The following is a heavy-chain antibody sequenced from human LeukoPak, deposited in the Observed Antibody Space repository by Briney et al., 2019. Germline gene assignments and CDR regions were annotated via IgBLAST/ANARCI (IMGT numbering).Heavy chain of an antibody. D-gene: IGHD6-19*01. J-gene: IGHJ4*02. Sequence: PGGSLRLSCAASGFTFSNYAMNWVRQAPGEGLEWVSFISDSGDRTYYTDSVKGRFTISRDNSRNTLYLQMSSLRVEDTAVYHCAKDLTSGWYADYFDSWGQGVLVTVSS. CDR2: ISDSGDRT. CDR1: GFTFSNYA. V-gene: IGHV3-23*01. CDR3: AKDLTSGWYADYFDS.